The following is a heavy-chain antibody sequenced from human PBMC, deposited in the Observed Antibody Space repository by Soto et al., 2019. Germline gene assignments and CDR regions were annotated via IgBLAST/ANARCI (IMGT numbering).Heavy chain of an antibody. CDR1: GFTFSDYY. Sequence: PGGSLRLSCAASGFTFSDYYMSWIRQAPGKGLEWVSYISSSGSTIYYADSVKGRFTISRDNAKNSLYLQMNSLRAEDTAVYYCARDSPLFVAAGTFDYWGQGTLVTVSS. J-gene: IGHJ4*02. CDR3: ARDSPLFVAAGTFDY. CDR2: ISSSGSTI. V-gene: IGHV3-11*01. D-gene: IGHD6-13*01.